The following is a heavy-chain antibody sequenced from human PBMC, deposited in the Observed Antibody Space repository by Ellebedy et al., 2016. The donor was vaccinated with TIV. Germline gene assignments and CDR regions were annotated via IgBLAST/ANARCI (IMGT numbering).Heavy chain of an antibody. CDR3: ARTRGSSSVELDP. V-gene: IGHV1-2*02. D-gene: IGHD6-6*01. J-gene: IGHJ5*02. CDR1: GYTFTGYF. Sequence: ALVKVSCKASGYTFTGYFVHWVRQAPGQGLEWMGWINSNSGGTNYEQKFQGRVSMTRDTSISTAYMELSSLKFDDTAIYYCARTRGSSSVELDPWGQGTLVTVSS. CDR2: INSNSGGT.